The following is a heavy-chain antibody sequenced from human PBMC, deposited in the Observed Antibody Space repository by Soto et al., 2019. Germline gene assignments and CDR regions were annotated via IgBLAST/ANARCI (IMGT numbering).Heavy chain of an antibody. CDR2: THNSGNS. CDR1: GVSISRRGYY. J-gene: IGHJ3*02. CDR3: ARGVGYSGSFEDSFDI. V-gene: IGHV4-31*03. D-gene: IGHD1-26*01. Sequence: SETLSLTCTVAGVSISRRGYYWSWIRQHPGTGLEWIGYTHNSGNSYYNPSLKSRVTISADTSKNQFSLNVSFVTAANTAVYYCARGVGYSGSFEDSFDIWGQGKTVTVSS.